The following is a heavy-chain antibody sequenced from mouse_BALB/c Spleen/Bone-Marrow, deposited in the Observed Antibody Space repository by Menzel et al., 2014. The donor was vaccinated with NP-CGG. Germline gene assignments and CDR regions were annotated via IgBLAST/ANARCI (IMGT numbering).Heavy chain of an antibody. CDR1: GFNIKDTY. CDR2: IVPANGNT. CDR3: ASYDYGYYFDY. J-gene: IGHJ2*01. D-gene: IGHD2-4*01. V-gene: IGHV14-3*02. Sequence: EVQLVESGAELVKPGASVKLSCTTSGFNIKDTYMHWVKLRPEQGLEWIGRIVPANGNTKYAPKFQGKATITADTPSNTAYLQLSSLTSEDTAVYFCASYDYGYYFDYWGQGTTLTVSS.